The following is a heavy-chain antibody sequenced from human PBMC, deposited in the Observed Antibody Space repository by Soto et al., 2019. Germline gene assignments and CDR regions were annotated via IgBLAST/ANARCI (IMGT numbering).Heavy chain of an antibody. D-gene: IGHD2-15*01. CDR3: ASDVRYCSGGSCSDNWFDP. J-gene: IGHJ5*02. Sequence: SVKVSCKASGGTFSSYAISWVRQAPGQGLEWMGGIIPIFGTANYAQKFQGRVTITADESTSTAYMELSSLRSEDTAVYYCASDVRYCSGGSCSDNWFDPWGQGTLVTVSS. CDR2: IIPIFGTA. V-gene: IGHV1-69*13. CDR1: GGTFSSYA.